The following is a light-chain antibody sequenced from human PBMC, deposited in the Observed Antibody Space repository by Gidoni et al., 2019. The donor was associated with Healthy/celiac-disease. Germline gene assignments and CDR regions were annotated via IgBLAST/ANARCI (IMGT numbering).Light chain of an antibody. CDR3: QQYNSYSLT. CDR2: DAS. CDR1: QRISSW. Sequence: DIHITQSPSTLSASVGDRVTITCRASQRISSWLAWYQQKPGKAPKLLIYDASSLESGVPSRFSGSGSGTEFTLTISSLQPDDFATYYCQQYNSYSLTFGGGTKVEIK. V-gene: IGKV1-5*01. J-gene: IGKJ4*01.